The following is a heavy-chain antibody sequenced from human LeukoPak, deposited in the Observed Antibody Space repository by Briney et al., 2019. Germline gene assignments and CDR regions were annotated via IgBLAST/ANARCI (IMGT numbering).Heavy chain of an antibody. V-gene: IGHV3-48*04. J-gene: IGHJ4*02. CDR1: GFTFSSYG. Sequence: PGGSLRLSCAATGFTFSSYGMSWVRQAPGKGLEWVSYISSSNTIYYADSVKGRFTISRDNAKNSLYLQMNSLRAEDTAVYYCARWGVGDYWGQGTLVTVSS. CDR3: ARWGVGDY. CDR2: ISSSNTI. D-gene: IGHD1-26*01.